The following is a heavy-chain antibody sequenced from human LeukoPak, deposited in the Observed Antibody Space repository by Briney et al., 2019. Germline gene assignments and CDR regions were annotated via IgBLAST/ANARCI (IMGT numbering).Heavy chain of an antibody. Sequence: SGTLSLTCAVSGDSISSSNWWSWVRQPPGKGLEWIGEIYYSGRTNYNPSLMSRVTISVDKSKNQLSLKLSSVTAADTAVYYCARDPAAGIETLDYWGQGTLVTVSS. V-gene: IGHV4-4*02. J-gene: IGHJ4*02. CDR2: IYYSGRT. CDR1: GDSISSSNW. D-gene: IGHD6-13*01. CDR3: ARDPAAGIETLDY.